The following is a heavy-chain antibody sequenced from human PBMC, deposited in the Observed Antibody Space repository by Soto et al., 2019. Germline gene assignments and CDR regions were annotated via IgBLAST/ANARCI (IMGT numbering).Heavy chain of an antibody. J-gene: IGHJ6*02. CDR3: ARGAKYYGSGSYYMPGYYYYGMDV. V-gene: IGHV1-2*04. CDR2: INPNSGGT. D-gene: IGHD3-10*01. CDR1: GYTFTGYY. Sequence: ASVKVSCKASGYTFTGYYMHWVRQAPGQGLEWMGWINPNSGGTNYAQKFQGWVTMTRDTSISTAYMELSRLRSDDTAVYYCARGAKYYGSGSYYMPGYYYYGMDVWGQGTAVTVSS.